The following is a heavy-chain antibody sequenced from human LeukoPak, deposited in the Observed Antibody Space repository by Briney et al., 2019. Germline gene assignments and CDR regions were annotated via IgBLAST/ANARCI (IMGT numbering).Heavy chain of an antibody. Sequence: GESLRLSCAASGFTFNSYTMSWVRQSPGRGLEWVSSISNNGGRYIYYSDSVRGRFTISRDDAKNSLFLQMNSLTAEDTALYYCAKAPATSCSGVYCYPFDHWGQGTLVTVSS. CDR2: ISNNGGRYI. CDR1: GFTFNSYT. D-gene: IGHD2-15*01. CDR3: AKAPATSCSGVYCYPFDH. V-gene: IGHV3-21*01. J-gene: IGHJ4*02.